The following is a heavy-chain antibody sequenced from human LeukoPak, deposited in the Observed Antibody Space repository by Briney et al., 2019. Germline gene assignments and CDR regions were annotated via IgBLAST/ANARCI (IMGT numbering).Heavy chain of an antibody. D-gene: IGHD2-15*01. V-gene: IGHV1-8*03. CDR2: MNPNSGNT. J-gene: IGHJ6*03. CDR3: ARVATSPIYYYYYYMDV. CDR1: GYTFTSYG. Sequence: ASVKVSCKASGYTFTSYGISWVRQAPGQGLEWMGWMNPNSGNTGYAQKFQGRVTITRNTSISTAYMELSSLRSEDTAVYYCARVATSPIYYYYYYMDVWGKGTTVTVSS.